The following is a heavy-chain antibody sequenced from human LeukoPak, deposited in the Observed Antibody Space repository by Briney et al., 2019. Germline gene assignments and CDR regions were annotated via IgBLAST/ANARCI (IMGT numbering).Heavy chain of an antibody. V-gene: IGHV3-21*01. CDR1: GFTFSSYS. CDR2: ISSSSSYI. CDR3: ARESRLERRAFDI. J-gene: IGHJ3*02. Sequence: PGGSLRLSCAASGFTFSSYSMNWVRQAPGKWLEWVSSISSSSSYIYYADSVKGRFTISRDNAKNSLYLQMNSLRAEDTAVYYCARESRLERRAFDIWGQGTMVTVSS. D-gene: IGHD1-1*01.